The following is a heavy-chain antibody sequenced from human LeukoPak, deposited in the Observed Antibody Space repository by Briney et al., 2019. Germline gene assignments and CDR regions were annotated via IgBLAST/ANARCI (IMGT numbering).Heavy chain of an antibody. CDR3: AKDDGAVADY. CDR2: ISYDGSKR. CDR1: GSTFSRYG. J-gene: IGHJ4*02. Sequence: GGSLRLSCEASGSTFSRYGIYWVRQAPGKGLEWVALISYDGSKRFYPDSLKGRFIISRDNSKNTVYLQMNSLRIEDTAVYYCAKDDGAVADYWGQGTLVSVSS. D-gene: IGHD6-19*01. V-gene: IGHV3-30*18.